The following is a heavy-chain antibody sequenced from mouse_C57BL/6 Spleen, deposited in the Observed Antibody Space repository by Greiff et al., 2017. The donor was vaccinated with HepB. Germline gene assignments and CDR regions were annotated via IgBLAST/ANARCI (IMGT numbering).Heavy chain of an antibody. Sequence: VQLQQSGAELVKPGASVKISCKASGYAFSSYWMNWVKQRPGKGLEWIGQIYPGDGDTNYNGKFKGNATLTADKSSSTAYMPLSSLTSEDSAVYFCARRDYYGSSWGDYWGQGTTLTVSS. CDR1: GYAFSSYW. V-gene: IGHV1-80*01. CDR3: ARRDYYGSSWGDY. CDR2: IYPGDGDT. J-gene: IGHJ2*01. D-gene: IGHD1-1*01.